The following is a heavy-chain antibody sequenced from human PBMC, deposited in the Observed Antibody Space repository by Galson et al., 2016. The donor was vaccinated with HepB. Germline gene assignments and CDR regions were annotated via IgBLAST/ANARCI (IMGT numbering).Heavy chain of an antibody. J-gene: IGHJ3*01. Sequence: ETLSLTCSISGGSISSFYWSWIRQTPGKGLGWLGYINYSWNTYYNPSPKSRVTMSVDTSKNQFSLKLNSVTAADTAVYYCARAPRRINHGTARSDPFDLWGQGTLVIVSS. CDR3: ARAPRRINHGTARSDPFDL. D-gene: IGHD6-13*01. CDR1: GGSISSFY. V-gene: IGHV4-59*12. CDR2: INYSWNT.